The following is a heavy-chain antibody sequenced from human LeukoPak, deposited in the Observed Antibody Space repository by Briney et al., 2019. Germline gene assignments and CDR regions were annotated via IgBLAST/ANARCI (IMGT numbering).Heavy chain of an antibody. Sequence: GGSLRLSCTASGFTFSIYWMSWVRQAPGKGLEWVANIKQDGSAKYYVDSVKGRFTISRDNARNSLYLQMNSLRAEDTAVYYCAREGSTIGRHYLDYWGQGTLVTVSS. J-gene: IGHJ4*02. CDR2: IKQDGSAK. CDR1: GFTFSIYW. CDR3: AREGSTIGRHYLDY. D-gene: IGHD1-26*01. V-gene: IGHV3-7*05.